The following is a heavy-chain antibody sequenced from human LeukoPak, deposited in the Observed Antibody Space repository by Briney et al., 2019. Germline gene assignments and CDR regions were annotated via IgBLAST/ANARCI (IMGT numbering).Heavy chain of an antibody. CDR2: IIPIIGTA. D-gene: IGHD1-1*01. CDR1: GGTFSSYA. CDR3: ARLGATGTTAFFDY. V-gene: IGHV1-69*13. Sequence: VASVKDSCKASGGTFSSYAISWGRQAPGQGLEWMGGIIPIIGTANYAQKFQGRVTITADESTSTAYMELSSLRSEDTAVYYCARLGATGTTAFFDYWGQGTLVTVSS. J-gene: IGHJ4*02.